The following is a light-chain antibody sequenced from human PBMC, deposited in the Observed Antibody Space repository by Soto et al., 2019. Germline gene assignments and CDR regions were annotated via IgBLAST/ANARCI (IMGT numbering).Light chain of an antibody. CDR3: SSYTSSSTPHVV. CDR1: SSDVGAYNY. J-gene: IGLJ2*01. V-gene: IGLV2-14*01. CDR2: DVS. Sequence: QSVLTQPASVSGSPGQSITISCTGTSSDVGAYNYVSWYQQHPGKAPRLMIYDVSNRPSGVSNRFSASKSGNTASLTISGLQAEDEADYYCSSYTSSSTPHVVFGGGTKLTVL.